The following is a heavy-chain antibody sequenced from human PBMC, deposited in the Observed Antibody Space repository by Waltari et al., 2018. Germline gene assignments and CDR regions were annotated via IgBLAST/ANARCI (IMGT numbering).Heavy chain of an antibody. CDR2: INDDGREK. Sequence: EVQLVESGGGLVQPGGSLRLSCAASGFAFSRSWMNWVRQAPGKGLEWVANINDDGREKYYVDAVKGRFTIARDNAKNSLYLQINSLRAEDTAVYDCARDYSYGRFDYWGQGALVTVSS. CDR1: GFAFSRSW. D-gene: IGHD5-18*01. V-gene: IGHV3-7*01. J-gene: IGHJ4*02. CDR3: ARDYSYGRFDY.